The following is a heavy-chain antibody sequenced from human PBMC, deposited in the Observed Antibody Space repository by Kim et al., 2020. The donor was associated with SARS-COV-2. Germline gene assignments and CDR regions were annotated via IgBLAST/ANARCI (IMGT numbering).Heavy chain of an antibody. V-gene: IGHV4-34*01. CDR1: GGSFSGYY. CDR2: INHSGST. J-gene: IGHJ6*03. Sequence: SETLSLTCAVYGGSFSGYYWSWIRQPPGKGLEWIGEINHSGSTNYNPSLKSRVTISVDTSKNQFSLKLSSVTAADTAVYYCARGKVDGYSSSWYTVYYYYMGVWGKGTTGTVSS. CDR3: ARGKVDGYSSSWYTVYYYYMGV. D-gene: IGHD6-13*01.